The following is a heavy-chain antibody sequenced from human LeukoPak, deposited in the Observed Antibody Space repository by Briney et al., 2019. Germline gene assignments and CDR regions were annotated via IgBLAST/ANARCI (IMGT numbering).Heavy chain of an antibody. Sequence: PSETLSLTCAVYGGSFSGYYWSWIRQPPGKGLEWIGEINHSGSTNYNPSLKSRVTISVDTSKNQFSLKLSSVTAADTAMYYCARESTTVAGTFDYCGQGTLVTVSS. V-gene: IGHV4-34*01. CDR1: GGSFSGYY. D-gene: IGHD6-19*01. CDR3: ARESTTVAGTFDY. J-gene: IGHJ4*02. CDR2: INHSGST.